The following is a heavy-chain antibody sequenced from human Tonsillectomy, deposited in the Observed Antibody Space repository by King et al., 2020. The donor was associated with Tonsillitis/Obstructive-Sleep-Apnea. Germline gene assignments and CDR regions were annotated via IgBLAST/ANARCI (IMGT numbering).Heavy chain of an antibody. Sequence: VQLVESGGGVVQPGRSLRLSCAASGFTFSSYAMHWVRQAPGKGLEWVAVISYDGSNKYYADSVKGRFTISRDNSKNTLYLQMNSLRAEDTAVYYCAREHTTVVTPHTFRFDYWGQGTLVTVSS. V-gene: IGHV3-30*04. D-gene: IGHD4-23*01. CDR3: AREHTTVVTPHTFRFDY. J-gene: IGHJ4*02. CDR1: GFTFSSYA. CDR2: ISYDGSNK.